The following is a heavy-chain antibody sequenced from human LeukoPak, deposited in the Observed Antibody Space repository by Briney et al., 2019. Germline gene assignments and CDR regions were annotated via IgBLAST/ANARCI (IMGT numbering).Heavy chain of an antibody. D-gene: IGHD6-19*01. J-gene: IGHJ4*02. CDR2: ISSSSSYI. CDR1: GFTFSSYS. Sequence: PGGSLRLSCAASGFTFSSYSMNWVRQAPGKGLEWVSSISSSSSYIYYADSVKGRFTISRDNAKNSLYLQMNSLRAEDTAVYYCATLTPAVAGTKYWGQGTLVTVSS. V-gene: IGHV3-21*01. CDR3: ATLTPAVAGTKY.